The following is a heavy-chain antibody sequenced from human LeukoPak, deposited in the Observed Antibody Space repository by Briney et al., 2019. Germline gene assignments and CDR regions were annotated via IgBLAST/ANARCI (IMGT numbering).Heavy chain of an antibody. CDR3: ARGLLYSSGWYYFDY. J-gene: IGHJ4*02. V-gene: IGHV4-30-4*01. CDR2: IYYSGST. CDR1: GGSISSGDYY. D-gene: IGHD6-19*01. Sequence: PSQTLSLTCTVSGGSISSGDYYWSWIRQPPGKGLEWIGYIYYSGSTYYNPSLKSRVTISVDTSKNQFSLKPSSVTAADTAVYYCARGLLYSSGWYYFDYWGQGTLVTVSS.